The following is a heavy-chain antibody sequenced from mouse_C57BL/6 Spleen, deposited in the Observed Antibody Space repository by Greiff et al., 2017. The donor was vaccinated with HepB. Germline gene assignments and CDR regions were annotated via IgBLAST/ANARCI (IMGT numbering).Heavy chain of an antibody. V-gene: IGHV1-81*01. Sequence: VQLQQSGAELARPGASVKLSCKASGYTFTSYGISWVKQRTGQGLEGIGEIYPRSGNTYYNEKFKGKATLTAAKSSSTAYMELRSLTSEDSAVYFCARPLYYDYDYYAMDYWGQGTSVTVAS. J-gene: IGHJ4*01. CDR3: ARPLYYDYDYYAMDY. CDR1: GYTFTSYG. CDR2: IYPRSGNT. D-gene: IGHD2-4*01.